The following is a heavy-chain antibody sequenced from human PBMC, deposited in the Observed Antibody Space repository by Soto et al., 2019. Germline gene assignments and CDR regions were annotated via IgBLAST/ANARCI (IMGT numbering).Heavy chain of an antibody. CDR2: ISYDGSNV. CDR3: AKAGGGPMVRGPLDY. CDR1: GFTFSNSV. Sequence: GGSLRLSCAASGFTFSNSVMHWVRQAPGKGLEWVAVISYDGSNVYYADSVKGRFTGSRDNSKNTLYLQMNSLRAEDTAVYYCAKAGGGPMVRGPLDYWGQGTLVTVS. V-gene: IGHV3-30*18. D-gene: IGHD3-10*01. J-gene: IGHJ4*02.